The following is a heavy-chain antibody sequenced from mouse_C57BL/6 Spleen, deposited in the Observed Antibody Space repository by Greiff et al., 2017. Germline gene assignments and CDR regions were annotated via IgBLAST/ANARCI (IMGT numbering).Heavy chain of an antibody. V-gene: IGHV14-3*01. J-gene: IGHJ3*01. CDR1: GFNIKNTY. Sequence: EVQLQQSVAELVRPGASVKLSCTASGFNIKNTYMHWVKQRPEQGLEWIGRIDPANGNTKYAPKFQGKATITADTSSNTAYLQLSRLTSEDTAIYYCASSYYGSSAWFAYWGQGTLVTVSA. CDR3: ASSYYGSSAWFAY. CDR2: IDPANGNT. D-gene: IGHD1-1*01.